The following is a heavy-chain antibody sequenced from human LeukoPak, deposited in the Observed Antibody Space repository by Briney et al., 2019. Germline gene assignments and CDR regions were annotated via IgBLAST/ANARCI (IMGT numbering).Heavy chain of an antibody. D-gene: IGHD1-1*01. CDR3: ARTGNGRVYDL. J-gene: IGHJ4*02. CDR2: ISGSGDST. Sequence: GGSLRLSCAASGFTFSSYAMSWVRQAPGKGLEWVSAISGSGDSTYYADSVRGRFTISRDSSKNTVNLQLNSLRVEDTATYYCARTGNGRVYDLWGQGTLVTVSS. V-gene: IGHV3-23*01. CDR1: GFTFSSYA.